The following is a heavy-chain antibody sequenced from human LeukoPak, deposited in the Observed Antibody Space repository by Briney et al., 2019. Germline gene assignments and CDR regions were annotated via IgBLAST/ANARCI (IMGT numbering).Heavy chain of an antibody. J-gene: IGHJ4*02. V-gene: IGHV3-66*01. CDR2: IYSGGST. Sequence: GSLRLSCAASGFTVSRNYMSWVRPAPGKGLEWVSVIYSGGSTYYADSVKGRFTISRDNSKTTPYLQLNSLRSQDTALYYCARALVRGVAAPFDYWGQGTLVTVSS. D-gene: IGHD3-10*01. CDR1: GFTVSRNY. CDR3: ARALVRGVAAPFDY.